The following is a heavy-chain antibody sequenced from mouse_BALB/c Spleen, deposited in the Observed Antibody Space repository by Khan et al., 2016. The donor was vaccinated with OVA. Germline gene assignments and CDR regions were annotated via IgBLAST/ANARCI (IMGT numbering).Heavy chain of an antibody. Sequence: EVQLQESGPGLVKPSQSLSLTCTVTGYSITSDFAWNWVRQFPGNKLEWMGYISFSGSTSYDPSLKSRLSITRDTSRNQFFLQLHSVTTEDTATYYCVRSRYYAYADAMDYWGQGTSVTVSS. CDR3: VRSRYYAYADAMDY. V-gene: IGHV3-2*02. D-gene: IGHD2-2*01. CDR1: GYSITSDFA. J-gene: IGHJ4*01. CDR2: ISFSGST.